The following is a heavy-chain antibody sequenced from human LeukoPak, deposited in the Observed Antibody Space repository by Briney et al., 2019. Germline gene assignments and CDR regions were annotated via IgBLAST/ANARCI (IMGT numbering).Heavy chain of an antibody. CDR3: ARDSWYSSGWYPY. V-gene: IGHV1-2*02. J-gene: IGHJ4*02. D-gene: IGHD6-19*01. Sequence: WASVKVSCKASGYTFTSYGISWVRQAPGQGLEWMGWINPNSGGTNYAQKFQGRVTMTRDTSISTAYMELSRLRSDDTAVYYCARDSWYSSGWYPYWGQGTLVTVSS. CDR2: INPNSGGT. CDR1: GYTFTSYG.